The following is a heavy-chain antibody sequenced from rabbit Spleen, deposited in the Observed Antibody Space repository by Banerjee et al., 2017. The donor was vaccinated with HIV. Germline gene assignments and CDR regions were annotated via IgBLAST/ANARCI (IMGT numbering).Heavy chain of an antibody. Sequence: QEQLEESGGGLVKPEGSLTLTCKASGFSFSSSYYICWVRQAPGKGLEWIGCISIGSSGRTYYASWAKGRFTISKTSSTTVTLQMTSLTVADTATCFCARGLNNDGNGYELWGPGTLVTVS. D-gene: IGHD6-1*01. CDR2: ISIGSSGRT. J-gene: IGHJ4*01. V-gene: IGHV1S45*01. CDR1: GFSFSSSYY. CDR3: ARGLNNDGNGYEL.